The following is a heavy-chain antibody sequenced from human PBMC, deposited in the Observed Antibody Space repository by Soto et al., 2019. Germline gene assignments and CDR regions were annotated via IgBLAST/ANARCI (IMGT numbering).Heavy chain of an antibody. V-gene: IGHV3-21*01. CDR3: ARDFFLEMATIALVDS. CDR1: GFTFSSYS. D-gene: IGHD5-12*01. J-gene: IGHJ4*02. CDR2: ISSSSNYI. Sequence: PGGSLRLSCAASGFTFSSYSMNWVRQAPGKGLEWVSSISSSSNYIYYVDSVKGRFTISRDNAKNSLYLQMNSLRAEDTALYYRARDFFLEMATIALVDSWGQGTLVTVSS.